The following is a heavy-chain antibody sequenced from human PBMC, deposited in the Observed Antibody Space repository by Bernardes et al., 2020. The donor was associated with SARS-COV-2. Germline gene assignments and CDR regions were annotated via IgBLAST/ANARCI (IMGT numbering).Heavy chain of an antibody. CDR1: GYSFTSYW. Sequence: GESLKISCKGSGYSFTSYWIGWVRQMPGKGLEWMGIIYPGDSDTRYSPSFQGQVTISADKSISTAYLQWSSLKASDTAMYYCARRGGSSSAYYYYMDVWGKGTTVTVSS. D-gene: IGHD6-6*01. CDR2: IYPGDSDT. J-gene: IGHJ6*03. V-gene: IGHV5-51*01. CDR3: ARRGGSSSAYYYYMDV.